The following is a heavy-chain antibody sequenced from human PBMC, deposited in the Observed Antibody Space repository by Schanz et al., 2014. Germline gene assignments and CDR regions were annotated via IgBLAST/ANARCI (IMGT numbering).Heavy chain of an antibody. V-gene: IGHV3-30*03. CDR2: ILYDGSNK. Sequence: VQLVESGGGLVKPGGSLRLSCAASGFPFSMAWMTWVRQAPGKGLEWVAVILYDGSNKYYADSVKGRFTISRDNSKNTLYLQMNSLRVEDTALYYCVPMSIAAHWGQGTLVTVSS. D-gene: IGHD6-6*01. J-gene: IGHJ4*02. CDR1: GFPFSMAW. CDR3: VPMSIAAH.